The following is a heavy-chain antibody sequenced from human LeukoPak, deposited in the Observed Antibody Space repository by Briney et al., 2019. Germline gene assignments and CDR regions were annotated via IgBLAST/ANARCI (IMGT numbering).Heavy chain of an antibody. CDR1: GYTFTSYY. D-gene: IGHD3-22*01. J-gene: IGHJ5*02. V-gene: IGHV1-2*02. CDR3: ARDDYYYGSSGRTSNWFDP. CDR2: INPNSGGT. Sequence: ASVKVSCKASGYTFTSYYMHWVRQAPGQGLEWMGWINPNSGGTNYAQKFQGRVTMTRDTSISTAYMELSRLRSDDTAVYYCARDDYYYGSSGRTSNWFDPWGQGTLVTVSS.